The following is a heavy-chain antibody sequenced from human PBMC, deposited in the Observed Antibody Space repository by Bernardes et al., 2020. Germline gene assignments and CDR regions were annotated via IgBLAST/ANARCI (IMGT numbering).Heavy chain of an antibody. CDR1: GFTFSNYA. Sequence: GGSLRLSCAASGFTFSNYAMTWVRQVPGKGLERVSQITASGGDTYYADSVKGRFIISRDNSKNTLFLQMNSLTAEDTAVYYCAKERWSSGLDYLDYWGQGTLVTVSS. CDR3: AKERWSSGLDYLDY. J-gene: IGHJ4*02. CDR2: ITASGGDT. D-gene: IGHD6-19*01. V-gene: IGHV3-23*01.